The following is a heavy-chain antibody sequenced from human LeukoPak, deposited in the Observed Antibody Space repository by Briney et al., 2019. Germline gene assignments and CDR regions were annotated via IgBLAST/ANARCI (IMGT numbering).Heavy chain of an antibody. D-gene: IGHD3-22*01. V-gene: IGHV1-2*02. Sequence: ASVKVSCKASGYTFTGYYMHWVRQAPGQGLEWMGWINPNSGGTNYAQKFQGRVTMTRDTSISTAYMELSRLRSDDTAVYYCARAPPPYYYDSSGYYSDWYFDLWGRGTLVTVSS. CDR1: GYTFTGYY. CDR3: ARAPPPYYYDSSGYYSDWYFDL. J-gene: IGHJ2*01. CDR2: INPNSGGT.